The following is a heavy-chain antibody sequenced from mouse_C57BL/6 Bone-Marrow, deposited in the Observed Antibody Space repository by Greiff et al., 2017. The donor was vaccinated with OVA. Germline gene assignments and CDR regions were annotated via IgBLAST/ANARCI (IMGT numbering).Heavy chain of an antibody. CDR2: IRLKSDNYAT. D-gene: IGHD1-1*01. J-gene: IGHJ1*03. CDR1: GFTFSNYW. V-gene: IGHV6-3*01. CDR3: TASYYYGSSYGYFDV. Sequence: EVQGVESGGGLVQPGGSMKLSCVASGFTFSNYWMNWVRQSPEKGLEWVAQIRLKSDNYATHYAESVKGRFTISRYDSKSSVYLQMNNLRAEDTVIYYCTASYYYGSSYGYFDVWGTGTTVTVSS.